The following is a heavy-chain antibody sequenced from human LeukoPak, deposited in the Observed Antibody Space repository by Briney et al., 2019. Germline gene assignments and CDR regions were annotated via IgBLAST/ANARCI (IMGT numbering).Heavy chain of an antibody. J-gene: IGHJ4*02. D-gene: IGHD3-10*01. CDR2: IRYDGSNK. CDR1: GFTFSSYG. V-gene: IGHV3-30*02. CDR3: ARDIGDYYYGSGSYSY. Sequence: GGSLRLSCAASGFTFSSYGMHWVRQAPGKGLEWVAFIRYDGSNKYYADSVKGRFTISRDNSKNTLYLQMNSLRAEDTAVYYCARDIGDYYYGSGSYSYWGQGTLVTVSS.